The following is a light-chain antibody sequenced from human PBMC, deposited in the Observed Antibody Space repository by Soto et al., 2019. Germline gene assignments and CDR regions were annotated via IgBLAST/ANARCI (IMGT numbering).Light chain of an antibody. Sequence: QSVLTQPPSVSEAPRQRVTISCSGSNSNIGNNTVNWYQHLPGKTPKLLIYDDDLVRSGVSDRFSGSKSGTSASLAISGLQSEDEGDYYCAAWDDSLNAWVFGVGTQLTVL. V-gene: IGLV1-36*01. CDR1: NSNIGNNT. J-gene: IGLJ3*02. CDR3: AAWDDSLNAWV. CDR2: DDD.